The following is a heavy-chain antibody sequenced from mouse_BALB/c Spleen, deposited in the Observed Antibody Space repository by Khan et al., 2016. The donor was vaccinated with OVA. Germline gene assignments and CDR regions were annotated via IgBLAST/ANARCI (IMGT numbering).Heavy chain of an antibody. Sequence: QMQLEESGPGLVAPSQSLSITCTVNGYSLTRDCAQYFLQPLGRGLLGWGLILAGGSTNYNWAPMYRLSISIDNSKSLVFLIMYSLQTDDTALYYCARSKYLARYWGQGTTLTVSS. V-gene: IGHV2-9*02. D-gene: IGHD3-3*01. CDR1: GYSLTRDC. CDR3: ARSKYLARY. J-gene: IGHJ2*01. CDR2: ILAGGST.